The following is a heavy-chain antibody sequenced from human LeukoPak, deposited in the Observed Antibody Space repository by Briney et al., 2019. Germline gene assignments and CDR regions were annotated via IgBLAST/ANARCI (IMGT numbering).Heavy chain of an antibody. CDR3: ARDRASGSYYDFAY. CDR1: VYTFTGYY. CDR2: INPNRGGT. D-gene: IGHD1-26*01. Sequence: ASVKVSCMASVYTFTGYYMHCVRQAPGQGLEWMGWINPNRGGTNYAQKFQGRVTMTRDTSISKAYMALSKLRSDDTAVYYCARDRASGSYYDFAYWGQGTLVTVSS. J-gene: IGHJ4*02. V-gene: IGHV1-2*02.